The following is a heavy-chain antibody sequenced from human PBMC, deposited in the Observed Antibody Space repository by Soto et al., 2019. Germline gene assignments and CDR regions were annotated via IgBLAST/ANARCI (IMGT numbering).Heavy chain of an antibody. CDR2: ISSSSSYI. V-gene: IGHV3-21*01. CDR1: ESPLSTYS. J-gene: IGHJ5*02. D-gene: IGHD2-21*02. CDR3: ARAGVHIVVVTAIPYNWFDP. Sequence: PGGPRKLSCAPPESPLSTYSITWVRQAPGKGLDWVSSISSSSSYIYYADSVKGRFTISRDNAKNSLYLQMNSLRAEDTAVYYCARAGVHIVVVTAIPYNWFDPWGQGTLVTVSS.